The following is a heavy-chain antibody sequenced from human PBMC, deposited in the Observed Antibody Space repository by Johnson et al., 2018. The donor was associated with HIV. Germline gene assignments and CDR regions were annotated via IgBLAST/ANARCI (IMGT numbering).Heavy chain of an antibody. CDR1: GFTFSSYD. Sequence: QVQLVESGGGVVQPGRSLRVSCGASGFTFSSYDMHWVRQAPGKGLEWVAVITYDGSNKYYADSVRGRFTISRDNSKNTLYLQMNSLRAEDTAVYYCARASYYYGSADIWGQGTMVTVSS. D-gene: IGHD3-10*01. J-gene: IGHJ3*02. V-gene: IGHV3-30*03. CDR2: ITYDGSNK. CDR3: ARASYYYGSADI.